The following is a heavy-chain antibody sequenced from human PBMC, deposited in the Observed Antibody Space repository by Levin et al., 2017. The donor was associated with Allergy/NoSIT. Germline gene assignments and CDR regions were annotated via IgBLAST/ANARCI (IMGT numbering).Heavy chain of an antibody. CDR3: TRDKIRILTYSSSWSDY. Sequence: GESLKISCTASGFTFGDYAMSWFRQAPGKGLEWVGFIRSKAYGGTTEYAASVKGRFTISRDDSKSIAYLQMNSLKTEDTAVYYCTRDKIRILTYSSSWSDYWGQGTLVTVSS. J-gene: IGHJ4*02. CDR2: IRSKAYGGTT. V-gene: IGHV3-49*03. D-gene: IGHD6-13*01. CDR1: GFTFGDYA.